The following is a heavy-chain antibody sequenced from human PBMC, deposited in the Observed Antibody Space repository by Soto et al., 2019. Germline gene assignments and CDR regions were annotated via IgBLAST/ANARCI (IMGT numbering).Heavy chain of an antibody. Sequence: QLQLQESGSGLVKPSQTLSLTCADSGGSINSGGYSWNWIRXXPXKGLEWIGYIYDSGTTYYNPSLKSRVTISVDRSKNQFSLKLSSVTAADTAVYYCARSTSPIQGYFDYWGQGTLVTVSS. CDR3: ARSTSPIQGYFDY. V-gene: IGHV4-30-2*01. CDR1: GGSINSGGYS. D-gene: IGHD3-16*01. CDR2: IYDSGTT. J-gene: IGHJ4*02.